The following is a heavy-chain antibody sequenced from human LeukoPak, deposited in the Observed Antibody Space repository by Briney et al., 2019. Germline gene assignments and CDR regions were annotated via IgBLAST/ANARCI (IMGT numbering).Heavy chain of an antibody. J-gene: IGHJ5*02. CDR1: GFTVSSNY. D-gene: IGHD3-10*01. CDR2: IFSDGSS. V-gene: IGHV3-66*01. Sequence: GGSLRLFCTASGFTVSSNYMSWVRQAPGKGLEWVSLIFSDGSSYYADSVRGRFTISRDNSRNTLSLQMNSLRAEDTAVYYCARVLPSVTNWFDPWGQGTLVTVSS. CDR3: ARVLPSVTNWFDP.